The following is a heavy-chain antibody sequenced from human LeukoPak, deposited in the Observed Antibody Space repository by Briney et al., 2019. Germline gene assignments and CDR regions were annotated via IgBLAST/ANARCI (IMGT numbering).Heavy chain of an antibody. Sequence: SETLSLTCTVSGASISSSDYYWGWIRQPPGKGLEWIGEINHSGSTNYNPSLKSRVTISVDTSKNQFSLKLSSVTAADTAVYYCARVATATFDYWGQGTLVTVSS. J-gene: IGHJ4*02. CDR1: GASISSSDYY. CDR3: ARVATATFDY. CDR2: INHSGST. D-gene: IGHD5-24*01. V-gene: IGHV4-39*07.